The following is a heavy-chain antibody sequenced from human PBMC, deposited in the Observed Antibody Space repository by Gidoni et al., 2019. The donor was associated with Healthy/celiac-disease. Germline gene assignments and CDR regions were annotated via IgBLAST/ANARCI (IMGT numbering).Heavy chain of an antibody. CDR3: ARHGYEHSSHLDAFDI. D-gene: IGHD2-2*03. Sequence: QLQLQESGPGLVKPSETLSLTCTVSGGSISSSSYYWGWIRQPPGKGLEWIGSIYYSGSTYYNPSLKSRVTISVDTSKNQFSLKLSSVTAADTAVYYCARHGYEHSSHLDAFDIWGQGTMVTVSS. J-gene: IGHJ3*02. CDR2: IYYSGST. V-gene: IGHV4-39*01. CDR1: GGSISSSSYY.